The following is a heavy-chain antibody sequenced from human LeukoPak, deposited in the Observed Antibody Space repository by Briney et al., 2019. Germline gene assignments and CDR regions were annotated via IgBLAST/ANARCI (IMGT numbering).Heavy chain of an antibody. J-gene: IGHJ4*02. V-gene: IGHV1-8*01. Sequence: ASVKVSCKASGYTFTSYDINWVRQATGQGLEWMGWMNPNSGNTGYAQKFQGRVTMTRNTSISTAYMELSSLRSEDTAVYYCAREGHYYDSSGYYYSDYWGQGTLVTVSS. CDR2: MNPNSGNT. CDR1: GYTFTSYD. CDR3: AREGHYYDSSGYYYSDY. D-gene: IGHD3-22*01.